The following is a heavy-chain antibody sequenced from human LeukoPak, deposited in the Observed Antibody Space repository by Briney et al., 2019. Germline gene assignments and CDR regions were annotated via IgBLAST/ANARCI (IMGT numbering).Heavy chain of an antibody. J-gene: IGHJ4*02. CDR2: ISAYDGNT. Sequence: ASVKVSCKASGYTFSSYGISWVRQAPGQGLEWMGWISAYDGNTDYAQKLQGRVTMTTDTSTSTAYMELRSLRSDDAAVYYCARAVRGYSYAYLPYWGQGTLVTVSS. D-gene: IGHD5-18*01. CDR1: GYTFSSYG. V-gene: IGHV1-18*01. CDR3: ARAVRGYSYAYLPY.